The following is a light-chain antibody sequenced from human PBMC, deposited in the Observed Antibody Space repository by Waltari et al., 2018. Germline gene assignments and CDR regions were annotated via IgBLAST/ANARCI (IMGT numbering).Light chain of an antibody. V-gene: IGLV1-44*01. CDR3: ASWDDSLNGPV. J-gene: IGLJ3*02. CDR2: RNN. Sequence: QSVLTQPPSASGTPGQRVTITCSGSRSNIGTNTVNWYQQRPGAAPKVLIYRNNLRPSGCPDRFSGSKSVTSASLAISGLQSEDEAAYFCASWDDSLNGPVFGGGTTLTVL. CDR1: RSNIGTNT.